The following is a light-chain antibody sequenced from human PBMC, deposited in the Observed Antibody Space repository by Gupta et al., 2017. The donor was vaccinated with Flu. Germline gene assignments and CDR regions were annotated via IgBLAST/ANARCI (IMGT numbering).Light chain of an antibody. CDR2: GAS. CDR3: QQYNDWTRT. CDR1: QSVSHN. Sequence: EIVLTQSPATLSVSPGDRGTLSCRASQSVSHNLAWYQQKPGQAPSLLIYGASTRATGIPARFSGSGSGTEFTLTISSLQSEDFAVYYCQQYNDWTRTFGQGTKVDIK. J-gene: IGKJ1*01. V-gene: IGKV3-15*01.